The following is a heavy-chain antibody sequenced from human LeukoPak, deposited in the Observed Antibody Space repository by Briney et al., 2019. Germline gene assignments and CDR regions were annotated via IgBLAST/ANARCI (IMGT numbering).Heavy chain of an antibody. V-gene: IGHV3-21*01. CDR2: ISSSSSYI. D-gene: IGHD2-2*01. J-gene: IGHJ4*02. Sequence: GGSLRLSCAASRFTFSSYAMSWVRQAPGKGLEWVSSISSSSSYIYYADSVKGRFTISRDNAKNSLYLQMNSLRAEDTAVYYCARDRGLYCSSTSCYVYWGQGTLVTVSS. CDR1: RFTFSSYA. CDR3: ARDRGLYCSSTSCYVY.